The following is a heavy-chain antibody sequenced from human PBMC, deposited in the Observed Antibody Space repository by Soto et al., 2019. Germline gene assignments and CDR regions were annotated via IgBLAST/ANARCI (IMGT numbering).Heavy chain of an antibody. CDR2: IYPGDSDT. D-gene: IGHD5-18*01. V-gene: IGHV5-51*01. CDR3: ARGVDVGYSYATHFDD. J-gene: IGHJ4*02. Sequence: EVQLVQSGAEVKKPGESLKISCKGSGYSFTSYWIGWLRQMPGQGLEWLGIIYPGDSDTRYSPSFPGQVTISADSSISTAYLQWSSLPATDNAKYYCARGVDVGYSYATHFDDWGQVTLVTVAS. CDR1: GYSFTSYW.